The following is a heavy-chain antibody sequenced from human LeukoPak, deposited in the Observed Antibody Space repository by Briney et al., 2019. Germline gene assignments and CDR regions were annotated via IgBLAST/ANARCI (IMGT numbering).Heavy chain of an antibody. Sequence: GASVKVSCKASGGTFSSYAISWVRQAPGQGLERMGRIIPILGIANYAQKFQGRVTITADKSTSTAYMELSSLRSEDTAVYYCARDWAGYYDFWSGDALDAFDIWGQGTMVTVSS. CDR1: GGTFSSYA. J-gene: IGHJ3*02. V-gene: IGHV1-69*04. D-gene: IGHD3-3*01. CDR3: ARDWAGYYDFWSGDALDAFDI. CDR2: IIPILGIA.